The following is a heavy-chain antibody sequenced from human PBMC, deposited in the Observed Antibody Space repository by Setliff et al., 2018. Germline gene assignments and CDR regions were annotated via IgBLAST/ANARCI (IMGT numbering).Heavy chain of an antibody. V-gene: IGHV4-34*01. CDR1: GGSFSGYY. J-gene: IGHJ5*02. CDR3: ARGRNRIVVVPAAKVWFDP. CDR2: INHSGSI. Sequence: SETLSLTCAVYGGSFSGYYWSWIRQPPGKGLEWIGEINHSGSINYNPSLKSRVTISVDTSKNQFSLKLSSVTAADTAVYYCARGRNRIVVVPAAKVWFDPWGQGTLVTVSS. D-gene: IGHD2-2*01.